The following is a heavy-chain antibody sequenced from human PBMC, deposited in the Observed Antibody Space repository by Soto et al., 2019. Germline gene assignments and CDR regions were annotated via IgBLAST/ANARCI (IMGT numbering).Heavy chain of an antibody. CDR3: ARDALTTVVTPGSDY. V-gene: IGHV3-7*01. CDR1: GITFGSYW. CDR2: IKMDASEK. D-gene: IGHD4-17*01. Sequence: GGSLRLSCAASGITFGSYWMSWVRQAPGKGLEWLATIKMDASEKKYVDSVKGRFTMSRDNAKNSLYLQMDSLRAEDTAVYYCARDALTTVVTPGSDYWGQGTLVTVSS. J-gene: IGHJ4*02.